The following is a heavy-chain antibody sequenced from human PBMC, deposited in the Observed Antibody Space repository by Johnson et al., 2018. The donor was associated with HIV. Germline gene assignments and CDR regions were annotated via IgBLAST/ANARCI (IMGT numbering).Heavy chain of an antibody. J-gene: IGHJ3*02. CDR1: GFTFSSYA. V-gene: IGHV3-64*01. D-gene: IGHD1-26*01. CDR2: ISSNGGST. CDR3: ARGWELLTPAFDI. Sequence: VQLVESGGGLVQPGGSLRLSCAASGFTFSSYAMHWVRQAPGKGLEYVSAISSNGGSTYYANSVKGRFTISRDNSKNTLYLQMGSLSAEDMAVYYCARGWELLTPAFDIWGQGTMVTVSS.